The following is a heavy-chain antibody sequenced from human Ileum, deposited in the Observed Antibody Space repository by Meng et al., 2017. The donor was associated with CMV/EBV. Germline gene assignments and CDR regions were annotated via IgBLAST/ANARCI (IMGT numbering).Heavy chain of an antibody. J-gene: IGHJ4*02. Sequence: GAGPFEPSETLSPTCAVYSGSFIELFWGWIRHPQGKGLEWIGESSHSRNTKYNPSLKSRVTISVYASKNQFSLNMRSVTAADTAVYYCARGRDFWWEMDYTGQGTLVTVSS. CDR3: ARGRDFWWEMDY. CDR1: SGSFIELF. CDR2: SSHSRNT. D-gene: IGHD1-26*01. V-gene: IGHV4-34*01.